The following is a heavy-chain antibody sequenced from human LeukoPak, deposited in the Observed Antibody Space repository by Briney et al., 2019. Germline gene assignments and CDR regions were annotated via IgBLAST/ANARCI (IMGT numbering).Heavy chain of an antibody. Sequence: PSETLSLTCTVSGGSISSSSYYWGWIRQPPGKGLEWIGSIYYSGSTYYNPSLKSRVTISVDTSKNQFSLKLSSVTAADTAVYYCARKSLNMVRGVINWFDPWGQGTLVTVSS. J-gene: IGHJ5*02. CDR1: GGSISSSSYY. CDR2: IYYSGST. CDR3: ARKSLNMVRGVINWFDP. V-gene: IGHV4-39*07. D-gene: IGHD3-10*01.